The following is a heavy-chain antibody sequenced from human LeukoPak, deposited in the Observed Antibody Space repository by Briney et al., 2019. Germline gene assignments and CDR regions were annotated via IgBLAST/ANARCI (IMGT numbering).Heavy chain of an antibody. CDR2: IYTSGST. V-gene: IGHV4-61*02. Sequence: SETLSLTCTVSGGSIGSGSYYWSWIRQPAGKGLEWIGRIYTSGSTNYNPSLKSRVTISVDTSKNQFSLKLSSVTAADTAVYYCARGRRYGAFDIWGQGTMVTVSS. CDR1: GGSIGSGSYY. CDR3: ARGRRYGAFDI. J-gene: IGHJ3*02. D-gene: IGHD1-14*01.